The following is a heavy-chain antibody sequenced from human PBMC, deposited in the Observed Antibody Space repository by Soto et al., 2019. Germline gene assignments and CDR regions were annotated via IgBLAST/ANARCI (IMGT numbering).Heavy chain of an antibody. J-gene: IGHJ3*02. CDR3: ARVSSEWGAFDI. Sequence: QVQLVQSGAEVKKPGASVKVSCKASGYTFTGYYMHWVRQAPGQGLEWMGWINPNSGGTNYAQKFQGWVTMTRDTSIXXXXXXLSRLRSDDTAVYYCARVSSEWGAFDIWGQGTMVTVSS. V-gene: IGHV1-2*04. D-gene: IGHD3-3*01. CDR2: INPNSGGT. CDR1: GYTFTGYY.